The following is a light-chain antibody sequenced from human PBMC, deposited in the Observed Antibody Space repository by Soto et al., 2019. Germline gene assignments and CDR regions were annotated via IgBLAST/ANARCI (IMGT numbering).Light chain of an antibody. CDR3: QQYNNWPPYT. CDR2: GAS. Sequence: TVMTQSPATLSVSPGERATLSCRASQTIANNLAWYQQRPGQAPRLLIYGASTMATGIPARFSGSGSGTEFTLTISRLQSEDFAIYYCQQYNNWPPYTFGQGTKLEIK. V-gene: IGKV3-15*01. CDR1: QTIANN. J-gene: IGKJ2*01.